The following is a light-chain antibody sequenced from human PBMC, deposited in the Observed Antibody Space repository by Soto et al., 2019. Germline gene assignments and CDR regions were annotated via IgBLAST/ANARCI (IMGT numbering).Light chain of an antibody. CDR3: CSYAGSSTYV. Sequence: QSVLTQPASVSGSAGQSITISCTGTSSDVGNYNLVSWYLHHPGKAPKLLIYEDTKRPSGVSNRFSGSRCGNTASLTVSGLQAEDETDYYCCSYAGSSTYVFGTGTKLTVL. V-gene: IGLV2-23*01. CDR1: SSDVGNYNL. CDR2: EDT. J-gene: IGLJ1*01.